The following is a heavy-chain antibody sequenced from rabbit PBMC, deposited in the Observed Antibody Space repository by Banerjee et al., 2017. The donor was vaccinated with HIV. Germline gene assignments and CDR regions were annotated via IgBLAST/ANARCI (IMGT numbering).Heavy chain of an antibody. Sequence: EGSLTLTCKASGFDFSNYYMCWVRQAPGKGLEWIACIDAGDNGDTYYASWAKGRFTISKTSSTTVTLQVTSLTAADTATYFCARDWGAAPNLWGQGTLVTVS. CDR1: GFDFSNYY. J-gene: IGHJ4*01. V-gene: IGHV1S40*01. CDR3: ARDWGAAPNL. D-gene: IGHD3-1*01. CDR2: IDAGDNGDT.